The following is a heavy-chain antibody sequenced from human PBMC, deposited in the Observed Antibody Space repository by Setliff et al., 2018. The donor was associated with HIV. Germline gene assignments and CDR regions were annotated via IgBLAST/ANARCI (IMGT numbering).Heavy chain of an antibody. CDR3: AREEDYSNYGYYYGMDV. CDR2: IYYSGST. Sequence: SETLSLTCTVSGGSISSSSYYWGLIRQPPGKGLEWIGSIYYSGSTYYNPSLKSRVTISVDTSKNQFSLKLSSVTAADTAVYYCAREEDYSNYGYYYGMDVWGQGTTVTVSS. D-gene: IGHD4-4*01. V-gene: IGHV4-39*02. J-gene: IGHJ6*02. CDR1: GGSISSSSYY.